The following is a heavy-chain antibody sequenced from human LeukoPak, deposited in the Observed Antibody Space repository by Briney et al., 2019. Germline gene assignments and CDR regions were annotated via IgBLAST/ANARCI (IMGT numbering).Heavy chain of an antibody. D-gene: IGHD6-13*01. CDR1: GYTFTSYG. CDR2: ISAYNGNT. V-gene: IGHV1-18*01. Sequence: AASVKVSCKASGYTFTSYGISWVRQAPGQGLEWMGWISAYNGNTNYAQKLQGRVTMTTDTSTSTAYMELRSLRSDDTAVYYCARDIAAADLPDYFGMDVWGQGTTATVSS. J-gene: IGHJ6*02. CDR3: ARDIAAADLPDYFGMDV.